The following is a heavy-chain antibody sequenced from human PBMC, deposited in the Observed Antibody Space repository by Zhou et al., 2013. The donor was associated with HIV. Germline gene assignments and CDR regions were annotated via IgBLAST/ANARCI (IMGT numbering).Heavy chain of an antibody. CDR3: ARERASLPTVMPGNYGMDV. Sequence: QVQLVQSGADVKKPGSSVKVSCKASGGTFRSYAISWVRQAPGQGLEWMGRIIPIFGTANYAQKFQGRVTITADESTSTVYMELSSLRSEDTAVYYCARERASLPTVMPGNYGMDVWGPRDHGHRLL. J-gene: IGHJ6*02. V-gene: IGHV1-69*13. D-gene: IGHD2-2*01. CDR1: GGTFRSYA. CDR2: IIPIFGTA.